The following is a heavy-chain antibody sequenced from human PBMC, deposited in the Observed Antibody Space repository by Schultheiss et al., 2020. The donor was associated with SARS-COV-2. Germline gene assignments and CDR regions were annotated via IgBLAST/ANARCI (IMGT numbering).Heavy chain of an antibody. V-gene: IGHV3-30*07. CDR3: ARDLEQWLGGFDY. CDR2: ISYDGSNK. D-gene: IGHD6-19*01. CDR1: GFTFSSYA. Sequence: GGSLRLSCAASGFTFSSYAMHWVRQAPGKGLEWVAVISYDGSNKYYADSVKGRFTISRDNSKNTLYLQMNSLRAEDTALYYCARDLEQWLGGFDYWGQGTPVTVSS. J-gene: IGHJ4*02.